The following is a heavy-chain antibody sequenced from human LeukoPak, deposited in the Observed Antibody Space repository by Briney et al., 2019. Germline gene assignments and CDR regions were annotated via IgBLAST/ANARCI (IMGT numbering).Heavy chain of an antibody. Sequence: SETLSLTCTVSGYSISSGYYWGWIRQPPGKGLEWIGSIYYSGSTPYNPSLKSRVTISVDTSKNQFSLKLSSVTAADAAVYYCARVWELSDAFDIWGQGTMVTVSS. CDR3: ARVWELSDAFDI. CDR2: IYYSGST. CDR1: GYSISSGYY. V-gene: IGHV4-38-2*02. J-gene: IGHJ3*02. D-gene: IGHD1-26*01.